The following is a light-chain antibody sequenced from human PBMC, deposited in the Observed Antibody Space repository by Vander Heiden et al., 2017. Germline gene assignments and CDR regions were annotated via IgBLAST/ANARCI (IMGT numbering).Light chain of an antibody. CDR3: QAWDSSTAV. Sequence: SYELTQPPSVSVSPGQPASITWSGDKVGKKHAGWYQQKPGQYPVLVIYQDSKRPAGNPERCAGSNAGNTATLTISGTQAMDEADYYCQAWDSSTAVFGGGTKLTGL. J-gene: IGLJ2*01. CDR1: KVGKKH. V-gene: IGLV3-1*01. CDR2: QDS.